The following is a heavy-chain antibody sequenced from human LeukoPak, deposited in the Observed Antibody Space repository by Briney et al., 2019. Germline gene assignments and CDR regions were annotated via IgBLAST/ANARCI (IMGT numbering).Heavy chain of an antibody. J-gene: IGHJ4*02. CDR1: GFTFSSYG. CDR2: ISYDGSNK. Sequence: QPGRSLRLSCAASGFTFSSYGMHWVRQAPGKGLEWVAVISYDGSNKYYADSVKGRFTISRDNSKNTPYLQMNSLRAEDTAVYYCAKGVLFYYDSSGYHYGDYWGQGTLVTVSS. CDR3: AKGVLFYYDSSGYHYGDY. V-gene: IGHV3-30*18. D-gene: IGHD3-22*01.